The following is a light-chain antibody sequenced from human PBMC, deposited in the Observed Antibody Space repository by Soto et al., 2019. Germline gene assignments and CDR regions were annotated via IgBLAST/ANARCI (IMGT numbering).Light chain of an antibody. V-gene: IGLV2-14*01. J-gene: IGLJ2*01. CDR3: SSYTSSRTYVV. Sequence: QSALTQPASVSGSPGQSITISCTGTSSDVGGYNYVSWYQQHPGKAPKLMIYDVSNRPSGVSNRFSGSKSGNTAYLTISGLQADDEAEYYCSSYTSSRTYVVFGGGTKLTVL. CDR1: SSDVGGYNY. CDR2: DVS.